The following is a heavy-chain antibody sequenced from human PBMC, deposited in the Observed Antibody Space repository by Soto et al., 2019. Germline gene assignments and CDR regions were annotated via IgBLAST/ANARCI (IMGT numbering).Heavy chain of an antibody. CDR1: GSGFISSG. CDR2: IVVASGQT. CDR3: SADRPDIGVGWWV. Sequence: SVKVSCKASGSGFISSGIQWVRQAHGQRLEWIGWIVVASGQTNYAQNFRGRVAITRDTPTATAYIELTGLTSEDTAVYFCSADRPDIGVGWWVWGQGTTVTVSS. D-gene: IGHD2-15*01. V-gene: IGHV1-58*02. J-gene: IGHJ6*02.